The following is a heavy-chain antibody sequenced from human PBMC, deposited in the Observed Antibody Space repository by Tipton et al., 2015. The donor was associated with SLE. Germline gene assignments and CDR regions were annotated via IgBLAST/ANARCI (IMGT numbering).Heavy chain of an antibody. J-gene: IGHJ4*02. D-gene: IGHD6-13*01. V-gene: IGHV4-34*01. CDR3: ATRGSSSWYFFDY. CDR2: ISHTGST. CDR1: GGSISAYY. Sequence: TLSLTCAVYGGSISAYYWSWIRQPPGKGLEWIGEISHTGSTNFNPSLKSRVAISADTSKRQFSLKLSSVTAAETAVYYCATRGSSSWYFFDYWGQGTLVTVSS.